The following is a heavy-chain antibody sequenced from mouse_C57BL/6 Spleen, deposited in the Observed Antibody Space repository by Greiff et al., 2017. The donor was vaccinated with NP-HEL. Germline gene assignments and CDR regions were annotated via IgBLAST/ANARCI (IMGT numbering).Heavy chain of an antibody. J-gene: IGHJ4*01. V-gene: IGHV7-3*01. Sequence: EVKLVESGGGLVQPGGSLSLSCAASGFTFTDYYMSWVRQPPGKALEWLGFIRNKANGYTTEYSVSVKGRFTISRDNSQSILYLQMNALRAEDSATYDCASYRLLDYAMDDWGQGTSVTVSS. CDR1: GFTFTDYY. CDR2: IRNKANGYTT. CDR3: ASYRLLDYAMDD. D-gene: IGHD2-13*01.